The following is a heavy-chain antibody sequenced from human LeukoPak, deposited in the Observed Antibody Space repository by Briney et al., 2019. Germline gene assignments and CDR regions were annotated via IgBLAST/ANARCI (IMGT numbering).Heavy chain of an antibody. CDR1: GGTFSGYA. V-gene: IGHV1-69*05. D-gene: IGHD6-13*01. Sequence: ASVKVSCKASGGTFSGYAISWVRQAPGQGLEWMGGIIPIFGTANYAQKFQGRVTITTDESTSTAYMELSSLRSEDTAVYYCAREGHSSSWRDFDPWGQGTLVTVPS. CDR2: IIPIFGTA. CDR3: AREGHSSSWRDFDP. J-gene: IGHJ5*02.